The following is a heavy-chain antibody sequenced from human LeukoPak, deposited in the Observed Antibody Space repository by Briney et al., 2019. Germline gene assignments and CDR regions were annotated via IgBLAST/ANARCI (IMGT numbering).Heavy chain of an antibody. J-gene: IGHJ6*02. V-gene: IGHV1-46*01. Sequence: ASVKVSCKVSGYTLTELSMHWVRQAPGQGLEWMGIINPSGGSTSYAQKFQGRVTMTRDTSTSTVYMELSSLRSEDTAVYYCARLSVTTDYYYGMDVWGQGTTVTVSS. CDR1: GYTLTELS. D-gene: IGHD4-17*01. CDR3: ARLSVTTDYYYGMDV. CDR2: INPSGGST.